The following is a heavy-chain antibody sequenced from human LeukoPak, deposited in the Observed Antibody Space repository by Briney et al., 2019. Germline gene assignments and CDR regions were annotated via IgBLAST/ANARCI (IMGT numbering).Heavy chain of an antibody. CDR1: GGTFSSYT. D-gene: IGHD3-3*01. Sequence: SVKVSCKASGGTFSSYTISWVRQAPGQGLEWMGRIIPILGIANYAQKFQGRVTITADKSTSTAYMELSSLRSEDTAVYYCARVKDDFWESDPWGQGTLVTVSS. J-gene: IGHJ5*02. CDR2: IIPILGIA. V-gene: IGHV1-69*02. CDR3: ARVKDDFWESDP.